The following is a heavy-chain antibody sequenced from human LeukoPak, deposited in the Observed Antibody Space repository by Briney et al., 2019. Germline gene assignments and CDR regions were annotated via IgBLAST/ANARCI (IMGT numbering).Heavy chain of an antibody. J-gene: IGHJ6*03. D-gene: IGHD3-10*01. Sequence: GASVKVSCKASGYTFTTYYMHWVRQATGQGLEWMGWMNPNSGNTGYAQKFQGRVTMTRNTSISTAYMELSSLRSEDTAVYYCARAFKRGYYYGSGSYGYYYYMDVWGKGTTVTISS. CDR2: MNPNSGNT. CDR1: GYTFTTYY. V-gene: IGHV1-8*02. CDR3: ARAFKRGYYYGSGSYGYYYYMDV.